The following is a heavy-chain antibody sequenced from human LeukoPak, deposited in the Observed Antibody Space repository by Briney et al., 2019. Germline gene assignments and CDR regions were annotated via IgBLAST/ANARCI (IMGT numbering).Heavy chain of an antibody. J-gene: IGHJ4*02. D-gene: IGHD6-6*01. CDR2: ISGSGGST. CDR3: AKDRGRGYSSSPGFVY. Sequence: GGSLRLSCAASGFTFSSYAMSWVRQAPGKGLEWVSAISGSGGSTYYADSVKGRFTISRDNSKNTLYLQMNSLRAEDTAVYYCAKDRGRGYSSSPGFVYWGQGTLVTVSS. V-gene: IGHV3-23*01. CDR1: GFTFSSYA.